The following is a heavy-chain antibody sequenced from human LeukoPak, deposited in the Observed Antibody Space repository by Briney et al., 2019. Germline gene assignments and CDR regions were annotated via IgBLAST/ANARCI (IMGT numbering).Heavy chain of an antibody. J-gene: IGHJ5*02. D-gene: IGHD2-2*01. CDR1: GFTFDDYA. CDR2: ISWNSGSI. CDR3: AKSRHCSSTSCYRGFWFDP. Sequence: GGSLRLSCAAAGFTFDDYAMHWVRQAPGKGLEWVSGISWNSGSIGYADSAKGRFTISRDNAKNSLYLQMNSLRAEDTALYYCAKSRHCSSTSCYRGFWFDPWGQGTLVTVSS. V-gene: IGHV3-9*01.